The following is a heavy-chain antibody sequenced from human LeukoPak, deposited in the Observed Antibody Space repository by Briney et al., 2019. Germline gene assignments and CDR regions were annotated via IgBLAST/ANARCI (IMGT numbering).Heavy chain of an antibody. J-gene: IGHJ3*02. V-gene: IGHV3-7*01. D-gene: IGHD3-9*01. CDR1: GFTFSSYW. CDR3: ARDRARYFDWFPGLDAFDI. CDR2: IKQDGSVK. Sequence: GGSLRLSCAASGFTFSSYWMSWVRQAPGKGLEWVANIKQDGSVKYYVDSVKGRFSISRDNAKNSLYLQMNSLRAEDTAVYYCARDRARYFDWFPGLDAFDIWGQGTMVTVSS.